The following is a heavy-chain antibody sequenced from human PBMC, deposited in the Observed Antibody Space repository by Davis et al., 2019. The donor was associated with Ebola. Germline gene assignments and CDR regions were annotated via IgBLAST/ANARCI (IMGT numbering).Heavy chain of an antibody. V-gene: IGHV3-74*01. J-gene: IGHJ6*02. D-gene: IGHD4-17*01. Sequence: PGGSLRLSCAASGFSFSGYWMHWVRQAPGKGLLWVSRINSDGSSTSYADSVKGRFTISRDNAKNTLYLQMNSLRAEDTAVYYCAKGSLYGSRSITAGVDVWGQGTTVTVSS. CDR2: INSDGSST. CDR3: AKGSLYGSRSITAGVDV. CDR1: GFSFSGYW.